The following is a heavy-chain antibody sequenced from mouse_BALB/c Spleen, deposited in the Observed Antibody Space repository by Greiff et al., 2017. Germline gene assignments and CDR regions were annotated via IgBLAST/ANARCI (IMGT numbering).Heavy chain of an antibody. CDR3: ARPITTVVATDAMDY. CDR1: GYAFSSYW. V-gene: IGHV1-80*01. D-gene: IGHD1-1*01. J-gene: IGHJ4*01. CDR2: IYPGDGDT. Sequence: VQLQESGAELVRPGSSVKISCKASGYAFSSYWMNWVQQRPGQGLEWIGQIYPGDGDTNYNGKFKGKATLTADKSSSPAYMQLSSLTSEDSAVYFCARPITTVVATDAMDYWGQGTSVTVSS.